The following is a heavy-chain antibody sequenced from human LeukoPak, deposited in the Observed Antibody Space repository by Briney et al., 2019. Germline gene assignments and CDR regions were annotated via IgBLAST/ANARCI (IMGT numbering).Heavy chain of an antibody. CDR2: ISYDGTNK. V-gene: IGHV3-30*18. J-gene: IGHJ4*02. CDR1: GFTFSSYG. Sequence: HPGRSLRLSCAASGFTFSSYGMHWVRQAPGKGLEWVAFISYDGTNKDYADSVRGRFSISRDNSKNTLYLQMNSLRAEDTAVYYCAKDLQVTPDYWGQGTLVTVSS. D-gene: IGHD2-21*02. CDR3: AKDLQVTPDY.